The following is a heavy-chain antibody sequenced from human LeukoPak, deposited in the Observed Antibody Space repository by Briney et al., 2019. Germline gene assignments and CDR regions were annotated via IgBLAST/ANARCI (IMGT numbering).Heavy chain of an antibody. CDR2: IYYSGTT. CDR3: ARVGSQSYWYFDL. Sequence: SETLSLTCTASGGSISSYYWSWIRQPPGKGLEWIGYIYYSGTTNYNPSLRSRVTISVDTSKNQFSLNLRSVTAADTAVYYCARVGSQSYWYFDLWGRGTLVTVSS. CDR1: GGSISSYY. V-gene: IGHV4-59*01. J-gene: IGHJ2*01. D-gene: IGHD5-12*01.